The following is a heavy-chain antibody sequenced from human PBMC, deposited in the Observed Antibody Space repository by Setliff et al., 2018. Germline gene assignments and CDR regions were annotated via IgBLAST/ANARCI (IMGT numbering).Heavy chain of an antibody. CDR2: IHYSGST. CDR3: VREGVDSRSSTDYRYYMDV. V-gene: IGHV4-59*01. J-gene: IGHJ6*03. D-gene: IGHD3-22*01. CDR1: GGSISSYY. Sequence: SETLSLTCTVSGGSISSYYWSWIRQPPGKGLEWIGFIHYSGSTNYNPSLKSRLTMTIDTPTSTAYMELRSLRSDDPAVYYCVREGVDSRSSTDYRYYMDVWGKGTTVTVS.